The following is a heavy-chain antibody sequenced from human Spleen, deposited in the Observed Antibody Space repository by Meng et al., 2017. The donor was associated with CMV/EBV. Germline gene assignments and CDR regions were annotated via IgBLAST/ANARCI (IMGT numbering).Heavy chain of an antibody. CDR2: MNPNSGNT. V-gene: IGHV1-8*03. Sequence: ASVKVSCKASGYTFTSYDINWVRQATGQGLEWMGWMNPNSGNTGYAQKFQGRVTITRNTSISTAYMELSSLRSEDTAVYYCARTDSNVYYYYGMDVWGQGTTVTVSS. CDR3: ARTDSNVYYYYGMDV. J-gene: IGHJ6*02. CDR1: GYTFTSYD. D-gene: IGHD4-11*01.